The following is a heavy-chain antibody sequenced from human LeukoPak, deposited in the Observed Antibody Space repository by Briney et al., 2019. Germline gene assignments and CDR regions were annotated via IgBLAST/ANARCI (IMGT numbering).Heavy chain of an antibody. CDR3: ARGDSSSWYGPLFDY. D-gene: IGHD6-13*01. J-gene: IGHJ4*02. CDR2: INPSGGST. CDR1: GYTFTSYD. Sequence: ASVKVSCKASGYTFTSYDINWVRQAPGQGLEWMGIINPSGGSTSYAQKFQGRVTMTRDTSTSTVYTELSSLGSEDTAVYYCARGDSSSWYGPLFDYWGQGTLVTVSS. V-gene: IGHV1-46*01.